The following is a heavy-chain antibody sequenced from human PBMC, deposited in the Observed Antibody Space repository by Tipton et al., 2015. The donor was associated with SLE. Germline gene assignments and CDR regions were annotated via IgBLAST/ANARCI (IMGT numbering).Heavy chain of an antibody. V-gene: IGHV5-51*01. CDR2: IYPGDSDT. J-gene: IGHJ3*02. CDR1: GYSFTSYW. CDR3: AGRIDYGGNPCAFDI. D-gene: IGHD4-23*01. Sequence: QSGAEVKKPGESLKISCKGSGYSFTSYWIGWVRQMPGKGLEWMGIIYPGDSDTRYSPSFQGQVTISAAKSISTAYLQWSSLKASDTAMYYCAGRIDYGGNPCAFDIWGQGTMVTVSS.